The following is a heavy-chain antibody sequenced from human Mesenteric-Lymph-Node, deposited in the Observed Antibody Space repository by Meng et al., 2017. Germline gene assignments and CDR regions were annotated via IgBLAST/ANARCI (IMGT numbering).Heavy chain of an antibody. CDR1: GGVFSGYY. CDR3: ARGKFRVSPDKYSSGWPFDY. J-gene: IGHJ4*02. V-gene: IGHV4-34*01. Sequence: QVVLKDGGASLFKPSGTLSLTFAVYGGVFSGYYWSWIRQPPGKGLEWIGEINHSGSTNYNPSLKSRVTISVDTSKNQFSLKLSSVTAADTAVYYCARGKFRVSPDKYSSGWPFDYWGQGTLVTVSS. D-gene: IGHD6-19*01. CDR2: INHSGST.